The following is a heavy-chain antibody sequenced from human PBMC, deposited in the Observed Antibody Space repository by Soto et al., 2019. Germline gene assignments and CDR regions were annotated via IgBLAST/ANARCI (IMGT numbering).Heavy chain of an antibody. J-gene: IGHJ3*02. CDR1: GGAFSSYA. CDR3: ARAGYYYDSSGYDAFDI. Sequence: ASVKVSCKASGGAFSSYAISWVRQAPGQGLEWMGGIIPIFGTANYAQKFQGRVTITADESTSTAYMELSSLRSEDTAVYYCARAGYYYDSSGYDAFDIWGQGTMVTVSS. V-gene: IGHV1-69*13. D-gene: IGHD3-22*01. CDR2: IIPIFGTA.